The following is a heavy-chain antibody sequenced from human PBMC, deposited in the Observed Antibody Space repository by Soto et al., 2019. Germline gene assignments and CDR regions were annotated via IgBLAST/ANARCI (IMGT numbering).Heavy chain of an antibody. CDR3: ARDPHASPRSDAFDI. V-gene: IGHV1-18*01. J-gene: IGHJ3*02. Sequence: QVQLVHSGAEMKKPGASVKVSCKASGYTFNSYGISWVRQAPGQGLEWMGWISAHNGNTNYAQKLQGRVTMTTDTSTSTAYMEQRSLRSDDTAVYYCARDPHASPRSDAFDIWGQGTMVTVSS. CDR2: ISAHNGNT. CDR1: GYTFNSYG.